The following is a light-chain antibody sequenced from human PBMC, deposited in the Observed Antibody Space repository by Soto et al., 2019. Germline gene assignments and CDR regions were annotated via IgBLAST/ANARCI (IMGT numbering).Light chain of an antibody. V-gene: IGLV1-44*01. CDR1: SSNIGTNT. Sequence: QSALTQPPSASGTPGQRVTISCSGSSSNIGTNTVNWYQQFPGTAPKLLIYSNNQRPSGVPDRFSDSKSGTSASLAISGLQYEDEADYYCAAWDDSLNGWVFGGGTKVTVL. J-gene: IGLJ3*02. CDR3: AAWDDSLNGWV. CDR2: SNN.